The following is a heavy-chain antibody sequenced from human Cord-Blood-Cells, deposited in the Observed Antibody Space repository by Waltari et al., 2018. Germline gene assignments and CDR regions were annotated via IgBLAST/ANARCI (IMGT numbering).Heavy chain of an antibody. CDR3: ARGLGYCSSTSCYYNWFDP. CDR1: GGSISSGDYY. J-gene: IGHJ5*02. Sequence: GQLQESGPGLVKPSQTLSLTCTVSGGSISSGDYYWSWIRQPPGKGLDWIGYIYYSGSTYYNPSLKSRVTISVNTSKNQFSLKLSSVTAADTAVYYCARGLGYCSSTSCYYNWFDPWGQGTLVTVSS. D-gene: IGHD2-2*01. V-gene: IGHV4-30-4*01. CDR2: IYYSGST.